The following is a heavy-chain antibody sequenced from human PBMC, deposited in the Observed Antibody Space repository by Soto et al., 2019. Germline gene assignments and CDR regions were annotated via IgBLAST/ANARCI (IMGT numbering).Heavy chain of an antibody. Sequence: PSETLSLTCTVSCGSISSGDYYWSWIRQPPGKGLEWIGYIYYSGSTYYNPSLKSRVTISVDTSKNQFSLKLSPVTAADTAVYYCARDTEAAAGYNWFDPWGQGTLVTSPQ. J-gene: IGHJ5*02. CDR2: IYYSGST. V-gene: IGHV4-30-4*01. CDR1: CGSISSGDYY. CDR3: ARDTEAAAGYNWFDP. D-gene: IGHD6-13*01.